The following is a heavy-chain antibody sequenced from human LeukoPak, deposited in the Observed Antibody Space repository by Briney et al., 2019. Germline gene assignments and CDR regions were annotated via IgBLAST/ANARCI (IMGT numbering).Heavy chain of an antibody. Sequence: SETLSLTCTVSRGSVSSSIYYWGWIRQPPGKGLEWMGSIYYSGSTSYNPSLKSRVTISVDTSKNHFSLKLTSVTAADTAVYYCASRNDILTGYVFDFWGQGTLVTVSS. J-gene: IGHJ4*02. CDR3: ASRNDILTGYVFDF. CDR1: RGSVSSSIYY. V-gene: IGHV4-39*01. D-gene: IGHD3-9*01. CDR2: IYYSGST.